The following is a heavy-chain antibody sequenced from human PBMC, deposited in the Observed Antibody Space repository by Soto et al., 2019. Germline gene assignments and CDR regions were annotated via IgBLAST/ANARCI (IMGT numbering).Heavy chain of an antibody. CDR3: AKDESLSYGSGSNDY. CDR1: GFTFDDYA. J-gene: IGHJ4*02. CDR2: ISWNSGNI. Sequence: PGGSLRLSCAASGFTFDDYAMHWVRQAPGKGLEWVSGISWNSGNIGYADSVKGRFTISRDNAKNSLYLQMNSLRAEDTALYYCAKDESLSYGSGSNDYWGQGTLVTVSS. D-gene: IGHD3-10*01. V-gene: IGHV3-9*01.